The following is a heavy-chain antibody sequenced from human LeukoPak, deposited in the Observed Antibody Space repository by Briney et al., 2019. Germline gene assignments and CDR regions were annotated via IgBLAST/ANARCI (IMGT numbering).Heavy chain of an antibody. CDR3: ARGGITMVRGVNTDY. CDR2: INPNSGGT. CDR1: GYTFTGYA. V-gene: IGHV1-2*02. Sequence: ASVKVSCKASGYTFTGYAMNWVRQAPGQGLEWMGWINPNSGGTNYAQKFQGRVTMTRDTSISTAYMELGRLRSDDTAVYYCARGGITMVRGVNTDYWGQGTLVTVSS. J-gene: IGHJ4*02. D-gene: IGHD3-10*01.